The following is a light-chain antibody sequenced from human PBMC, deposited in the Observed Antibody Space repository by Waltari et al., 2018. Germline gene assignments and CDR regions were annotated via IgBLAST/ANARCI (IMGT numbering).Light chain of an antibody. Sequence: QSVLTQPPSASGTPGERVTISCSGCRSNLAANAVNWYQHLPGAAPELLIYTDNQRPAGVPARFSGSKSGTSASLGISGLQSEDEATYYCAAWDDSVNGYVFGSGTEVTVL. CDR1: RSNLAANA. J-gene: IGLJ1*01. CDR2: TDN. V-gene: IGLV1-44*01. CDR3: AAWDDSVNGYV.